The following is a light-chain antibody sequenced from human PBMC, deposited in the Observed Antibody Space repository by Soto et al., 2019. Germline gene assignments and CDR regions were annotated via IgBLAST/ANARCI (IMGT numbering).Light chain of an antibody. CDR1: QSVSGY. Sequence: EIVLTQSPATLSLSPGETATLSCRASQSVSGYIGWYQQKPGQAPRLLIYADSNRATGIPARFSGSGSGTDFTLTISSLEPEDFAVYYCQQRSNWPLTFGGGTKVDIK. CDR2: ADS. CDR3: QQRSNWPLT. J-gene: IGKJ4*01. V-gene: IGKV3-11*01.